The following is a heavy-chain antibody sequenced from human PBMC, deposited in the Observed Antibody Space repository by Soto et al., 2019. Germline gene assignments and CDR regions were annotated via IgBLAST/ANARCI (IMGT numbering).Heavy chain of an antibody. J-gene: IGHJ4*01. V-gene: IGHV4-61*01. CDR2: IYYSGST. D-gene: IGHD3-22*01. CDR3: ARSVTYYYDSSGYYYDY. CDR1: GGSVSSGSNY. Sequence: PSETLSLTCTVSGGSVSSGSNYWSWIRQPPGKGLEWIGYIYYSGSTNYNPSLKSRVTISVDTSNNQYPLKLSPVTAADTAVYYCARSVTYYYDSSGYYYDYWGQGTLVTVSS.